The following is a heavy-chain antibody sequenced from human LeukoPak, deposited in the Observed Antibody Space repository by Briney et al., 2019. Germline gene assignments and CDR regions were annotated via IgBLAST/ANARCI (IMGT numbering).Heavy chain of an antibody. J-gene: IGHJ4*02. V-gene: IGHV3-23*01. CDR1: GFTFSSYA. Sequence: GGSLRLSCAASGFTFSSYAMSWVRQAPGKGLEWVSAISGSGGSTYYADSVKGRFTISGDNSKNTLYLQMNSLRAEDTAVYYCAKYVVVVAATHYFDYWGQGTLVTVSS. CDR3: AKYVVVVAATHYFDY. CDR2: ISGSGGST. D-gene: IGHD2-15*01.